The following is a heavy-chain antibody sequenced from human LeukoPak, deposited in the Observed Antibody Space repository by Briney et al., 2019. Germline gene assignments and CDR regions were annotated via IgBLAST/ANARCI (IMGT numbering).Heavy chain of an antibody. Sequence: ASVTASCKASGYTFTSYYIHWVRQAPGQGLEWMGILNPSTGNTMYAQKFRGRVTMTRDTSTSTVYMELSSLRSEDTAVYYCARGGSTVTGWGYYFDYWGQGTLVAVSS. CDR1: GYTFTSYY. V-gene: IGHV1-46*01. D-gene: IGHD4-17*01. CDR2: LNPSTGNT. CDR3: ARGGSTVTGWGYYFDY. J-gene: IGHJ4*02.